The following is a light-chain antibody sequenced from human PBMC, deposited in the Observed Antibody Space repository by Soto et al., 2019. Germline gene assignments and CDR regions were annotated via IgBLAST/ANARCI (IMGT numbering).Light chain of an antibody. Sequence: DIVMTQTPLSSPVTLGQPASISCRSSQSLVNSDGNSYLSWHQQRPGQPPRLLIYKISNRLSGVPDRFSGSGAGTDFTLKISRVEAEDVGIYYCMQATQFPRTFGQGTRLEIK. CDR2: KIS. V-gene: IGKV2-24*01. CDR1: QSLVNSDGNSY. J-gene: IGKJ5*01. CDR3: MQATQFPRT.